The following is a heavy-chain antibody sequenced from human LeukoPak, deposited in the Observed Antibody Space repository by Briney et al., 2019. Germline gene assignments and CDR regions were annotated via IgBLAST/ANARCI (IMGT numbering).Heavy chain of an antibody. V-gene: IGHV3-7*03. CDR3: AKGLEYSS. D-gene: IGHD6-19*01. CDR1: GFAFDIYW. CDR2: IKKDGSAK. Sequence: GGSLRLSCAASGFAFDIYWMTWVRQAPGKGLEWVGNIKKDGSAKQYADAVRGRFTVSRDNSKNSLYLQMNSLRAEDTAVYYCAKGLEYSSGGQGTLVTVSS. J-gene: IGHJ4*02.